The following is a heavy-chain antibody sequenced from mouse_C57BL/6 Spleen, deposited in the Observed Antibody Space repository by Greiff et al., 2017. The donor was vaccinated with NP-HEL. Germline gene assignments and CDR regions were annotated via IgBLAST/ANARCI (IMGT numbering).Heavy chain of an antibody. D-gene: IGHD2-1*01. CDR2: ISSGGDYI. CDR3: TRGLGNYYWYFDV. J-gene: IGHJ1*03. Sequence: EVMLVESGEGLVKPGGSLKLSCAASGFTFSSYAMSWVRQTPEKRLEWVAYISSGGDYIYYADTVKGRFTISRDNARNTLYLQMSSLKSEDTAMYYCTRGLGNYYWYFDVWGTGTTVTVSS. V-gene: IGHV5-9-1*02. CDR1: GFTFSSYA.